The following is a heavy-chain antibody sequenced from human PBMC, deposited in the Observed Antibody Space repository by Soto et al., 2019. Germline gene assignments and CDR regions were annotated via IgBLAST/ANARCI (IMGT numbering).Heavy chain of an antibody. D-gene: IGHD5-18*01. CDR2: LSGSGWST. Sequence: GGFHRVPCTASECKFSNYAVSWIRQATGKGLEWVSALSGSGWSTYYADSVKGRFAISRDNSKNTLYLQMNSLRDGDTAVYYCARGFSAGKGYPPDYWGQGTLVSLSS. CDR3: ARGFSAGKGYPPDY. J-gene: IGHJ4*02. CDR1: ECKFSNYA. V-gene: IGHV3-23*01.